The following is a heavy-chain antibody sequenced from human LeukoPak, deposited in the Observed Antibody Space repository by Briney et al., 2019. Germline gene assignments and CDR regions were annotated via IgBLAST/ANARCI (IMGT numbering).Heavy chain of an antibody. Sequence: SETLSLTCTVSGGSISSSSYYWGWVRQPPGKGGEWIGSIYYSGSNYDNPALKSRVTISVDTSKNQFSLKLSSVTAADTAVYYCARRGDTAMVLFDYWGQGTLVTVSS. CDR1: GGSISSSSYY. CDR2: IYYSGSN. J-gene: IGHJ4*02. D-gene: IGHD5-18*01. V-gene: IGHV4-39*01. CDR3: ARRGDTAMVLFDY.